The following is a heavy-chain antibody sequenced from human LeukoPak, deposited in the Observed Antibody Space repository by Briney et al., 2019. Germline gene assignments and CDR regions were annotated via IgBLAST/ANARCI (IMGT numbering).Heavy chain of an antibody. D-gene: IGHD3-10*01. Sequence: GGSLRLSCAASGFTFSSYWMSWVRQAPGKGLEWVANIKQDGSEKYYVDSVKGRFTISRDNAKNSLYLQMNSLRAEDTAVYYCARDTLWFGELLYGGSDYWGQGTLVTVSS. J-gene: IGHJ4*02. CDR3: ARDTLWFGELLYGGSDY. V-gene: IGHV3-7*01. CDR1: GFTFSSYW. CDR2: IKQDGSEK.